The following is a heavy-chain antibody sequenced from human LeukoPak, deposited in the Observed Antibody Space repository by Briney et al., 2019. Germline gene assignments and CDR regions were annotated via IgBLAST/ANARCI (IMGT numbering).Heavy chain of an antibody. J-gene: IGHJ4*02. V-gene: IGHV4-34*01. CDR2: INQSGST. D-gene: IGHD5-24*01. CDR1: SGSFSNYY. CDR3: ARVQGRRWLQFPQTIDY. Sequence: PSETLSLTCAVYSGSFSNYYWSWIRQPPGKGLEWIGEINQSGSTHYNPSLKSRVTISVDTSKNQFSLKLSSVTAADTAVYYCARVQGRRWLQFPQTIDYWGQGTLVTVSS.